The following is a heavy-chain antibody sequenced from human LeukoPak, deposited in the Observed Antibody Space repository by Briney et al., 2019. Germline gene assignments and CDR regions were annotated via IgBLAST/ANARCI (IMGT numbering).Heavy chain of an antibody. D-gene: IGHD1-14*01. CDR2: ISSSSSYI. CDR3: ARESEGRFDP. Sequence: GGSLRLSCAASGFTFSSYSMNWVRQAPGRGLEWVSSISSSSSYIYYADSVKGRFTISRDNAKNSLYLQMNSLRAEDTAVYYCARESEGRFDPWGQGTLVTVSS. J-gene: IGHJ5*02. CDR1: GFTFSSYS. V-gene: IGHV3-21*01.